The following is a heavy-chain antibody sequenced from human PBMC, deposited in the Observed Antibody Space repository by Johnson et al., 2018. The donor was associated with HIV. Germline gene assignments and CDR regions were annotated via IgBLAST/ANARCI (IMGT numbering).Heavy chain of an antibody. CDR2: INSDGGST. CDR3: AKGMWGHDAFDI. V-gene: IGHV3-74*02. Sequence: VQLVESGGGLVQSGGSLRLSCAASGITVNTNYMSWVRRAPGKGLVWVSRINSDGGSTAYADSVKGRFTISRDNAKNSLYLQMNSLRAEDTAVYYCAKGMWGHDAFDIWGQVTMVTVSS. J-gene: IGHJ3*02. D-gene: IGHD1-26*01. CDR1: GITVNTNY.